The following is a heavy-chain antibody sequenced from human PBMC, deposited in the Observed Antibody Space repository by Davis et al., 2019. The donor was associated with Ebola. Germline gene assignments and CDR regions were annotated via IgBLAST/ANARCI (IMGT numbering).Heavy chain of an antibody. CDR1: GFVFSSYV. Sequence: PGGSLRLSCAASGFVFSSYVMSWVRRAPGKGLEWVSYISTGRTTLKYADSVKGRFTISRDNSKNTLYLQMNGLRVEDTAIYYCAKDNRNIWSEVWGLGTMVTVSS. J-gene: IGHJ3*01. V-gene: IGHV3-48*01. D-gene: IGHD2/OR15-2a*01. CDR3: AKDNRNIWSEV. CDR2: ISTGRTTL.